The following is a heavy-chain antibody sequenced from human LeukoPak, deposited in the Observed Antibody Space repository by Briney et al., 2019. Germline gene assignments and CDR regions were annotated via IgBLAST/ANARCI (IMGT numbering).Heavy chain of an antibody. D-gene: IGHD3-3*01. CDR3: AKDPRYDFWSGYYTDY. V-gene: IGHV3-23*01. CDR2: ISGSGGST. CDR1: GFTFSSYA. Sequence: GGSLRLSCAASGFTFSSYAMSWVRQAPGKGLEWVSAISGSGGSTYYADSVKGRFTISRDNSKNTLYLQMNSLRAEDTAVYYCAKDPRYDFWSGYYTDYWGQGTLVTVSS. J-gene: IGHJ4*02.